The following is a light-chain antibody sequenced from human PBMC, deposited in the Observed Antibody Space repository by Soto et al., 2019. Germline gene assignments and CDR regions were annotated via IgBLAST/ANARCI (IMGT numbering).Light chain of an antibody. CDR1: QSVSSA. CDR2: SAS. Sequence: EIVMTQSPATLSVSPGERATLSCRASQSVSSALAWYHQKPGQAPRLLIYSASTRATGIPARFSGSGSGTEVTLTINSLQSEDFAVYYCQQYNNWPRTFGQGTKVESK. V-gene: IGKV3-15*01. J-gene: IGKJ1*01. CDR3: QQYNNWPRT.